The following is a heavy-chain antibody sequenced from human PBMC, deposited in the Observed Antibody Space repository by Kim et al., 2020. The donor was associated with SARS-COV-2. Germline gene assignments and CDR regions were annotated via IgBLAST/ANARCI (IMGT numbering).Heavy chain of an antibody. J-gene: IGHJ5*02. CDR3: ARGDDYGGNGWFDP. CDR2: IKQDGSEK. V-gene: IGHV3-7*01. Sequence: GGSLRLSCAASGFTFSSYWMSWVRQAPGKGLEWVANIKQDGSEKYYVDSVKGRFTISRDNAKNSLYLQMNSLRAEDTAVYYCARGDDYGGNGWFDPWGQGTLVTVSS. CDR1: GFTFSSYW. D-gene: IGHD4-17*01.